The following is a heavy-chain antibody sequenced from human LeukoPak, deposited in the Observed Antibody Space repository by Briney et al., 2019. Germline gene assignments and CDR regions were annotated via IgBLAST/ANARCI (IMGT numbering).Heavy chain of an antibody. CDR2: VKQDGSEK. J-gene: IGHJ5*02. D-gene: IGHD6-25*01. CDR3: ARGPNSGYSWFDP. Sequence: GGSLILSCAASGFTFNKYWMNWVRQPAGKGLEWVANVKQDGSEKRYVDSVKGRFTISRDNTMNSLYLQMDSLRAEDTAVYYCARGPNSGYSWFDPWGQGTLVTVSS. CDR1: GFTFNKYW. V-gene: IGHV3-7*03.